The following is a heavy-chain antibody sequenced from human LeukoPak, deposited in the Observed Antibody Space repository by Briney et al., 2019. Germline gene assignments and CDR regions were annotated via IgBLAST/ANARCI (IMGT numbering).Heavy chain of an antibody. J-gene: IGHJ4*02. CDR3: ERGDSRALDF. CDR1: GFTVSSYY. V-gene: IGHV3-53*01. CDR2: IYSGGST. D-gene: IGHD4-11*01. Sequence: TGGSLRLSCAASGFTVSSYYMSWVRQAPGKGLEWVSGIYSGGSTSYADSVKGRFTISRDNAKNTLYLQMNSLRAEDTAVYYCERGDSRALDFWGQGTLVTVSS.